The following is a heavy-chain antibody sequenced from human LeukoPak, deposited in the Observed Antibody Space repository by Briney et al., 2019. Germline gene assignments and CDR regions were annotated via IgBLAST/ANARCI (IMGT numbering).Heavy chain of an antibody. J-gene: IGHJ6*03. D-gene: IGHD6-13*01. Sequence: SETLSLTCTVSGGSISSSSYYWGWIRQPPGKGLEWIGSVYHSGSTYYNPSLKSRVTISVDTSKNQFSLKLSSVTAADTAVYYCARDSSNWAYNYYYYYMDIWGKGTTVTVSS. CDR3: ARDSSNWAYNYYYYYMDI. V-gene: IGHV4-39*07. CDR2: VYHSGST. CDR1: GGSISSSSYY.